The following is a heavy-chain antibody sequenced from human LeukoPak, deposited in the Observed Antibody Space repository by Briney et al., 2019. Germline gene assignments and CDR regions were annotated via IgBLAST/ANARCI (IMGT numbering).Heavy chain of an antibody. J-gene: IGHJ4*02. Sequence: SETLSLTCTVSGYSISSGYYWGWIRQPPGKGLEWIGSIYHSGSTYYNPSLKSRVTISVDTSKNQFSLKLSSVTAADTAVYYCARVPPGYCSSTSCYGGLSYFDYWGQGTLVTVSS. CDR1: GYSISSGYY. V-gene: IGHV4-38-2*02. D-gene: IGHD2-2*01. CDR2: IYHSGST. CDR3: ARVPPGYCSSTSCYGGLSYFDY.